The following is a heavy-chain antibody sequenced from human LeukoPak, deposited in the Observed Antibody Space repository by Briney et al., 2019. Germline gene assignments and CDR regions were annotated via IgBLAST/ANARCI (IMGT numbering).Heavy chain of an antibody. CDR3: ARGRNIVPTSGYFDC. CDR1: GFTYSYA. J-gene: IGHJ4*02. CDR2: ISYDGFNK. Sequence: GGSLRLSCAASGFTYSYAMHWVRQAPGKGLEWVAAISYDGFNKYYADPVEGRFTISRDNSKNTLYLQMNSLRAEDTAVYYCARGRNIVPTSGYFDCWGQGTLVTVSS. D-gene: IGHD5-12*01. V-gene: IGHV3-30-3*01.